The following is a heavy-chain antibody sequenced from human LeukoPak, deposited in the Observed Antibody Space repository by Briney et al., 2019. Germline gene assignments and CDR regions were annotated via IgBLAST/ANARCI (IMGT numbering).Heavy chain of an antibody. D-gene: IGHD3-10*01. CDR2: INLDGRIT. V-gene: IGHV1-2*02. Sequence: ASVKVSCKASGFTFTANDLHWVRQAPGQGLEWMGSINLDGRITHYAAKFQGRVTMTWDTSITTGYMDLTRLNSDDTALYFCAKEATGSGGFDYWGQGTLVTVSA. CDR3: AKEATGSGGFDY. CDR1: GFTFTAND. J-gene: IGHJ4*02.